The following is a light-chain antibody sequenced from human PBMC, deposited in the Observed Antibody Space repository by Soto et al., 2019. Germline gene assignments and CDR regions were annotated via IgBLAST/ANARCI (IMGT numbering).Light chain of an antibody. CDR1: SSNVGSNS. Sequence: QSLLTQPPSASATPGQRVTVSCSGSSSNVGSNSVYWYQQLPGTPPKLLIYTNNQPPSGVPHRFSGSNSGTPASLAISWPRSEDEAEYYCAAWDDGLSGYVFGTGTKVTVL. J-gene: IGLJ1*01. CDR2: TNN. V-gene: IGLV1-47*02. CDR3: AAWDDGLSGYV.